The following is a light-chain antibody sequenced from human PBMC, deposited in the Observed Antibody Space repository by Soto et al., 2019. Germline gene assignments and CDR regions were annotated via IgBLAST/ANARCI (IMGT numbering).Light chain of an antibody. V-gene: IGKV3-15*01. CDR1: ESVHRN. Sequence: EVVMTQSPATLSVSPGERVTLSCRASESVHRNLAWYQQKPGQGPSLLIYYASTRATGVPDRFTGRGSGTEFTLTISSLQSEDFGVYHYQHYSNWPPTFGPGTKVEIK. CDR2: YAS. CDR3: QHYSNWPPT. J-gene: IGKJ3*01.